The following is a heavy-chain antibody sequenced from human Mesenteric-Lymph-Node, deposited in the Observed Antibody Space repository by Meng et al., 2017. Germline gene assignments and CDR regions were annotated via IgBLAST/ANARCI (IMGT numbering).Heavy chain of an antibody. CDR2: IFPVDSDT. V-gene: IGHV5-51*01. CDR1: GYSFRNSW. J-gene: IGHJ4*02. Sequence: GESLKISCRASGYSFRNSWIGWVRQMPGKGLEYMGIIFPVDSDTRYSPSFQGQVSISVDKSISSAYLQWSSLKASDTAMYYCARRLRFGATDYWGQGTLVTVSS. CDR3: ARRLRFGATDY. D-gene: IGHD3-10*01.